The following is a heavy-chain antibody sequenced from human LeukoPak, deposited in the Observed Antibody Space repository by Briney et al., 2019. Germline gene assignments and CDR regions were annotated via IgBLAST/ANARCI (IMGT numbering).Heavy chain of an antibody. D-gene: IGHD6-25*01. CDR2: ISSGSVYI. V-gene: IGHV3-21*01. CDR1: GFTFSGYS. J-gene: IGHJ4*02. CDR3: ARGPTTIGAAGKGAPFY. Sequence: PGRSLRLSCAASGFTFSGYSMHWVRQAPGKGLEWVSSISSGSVYIYDADSVRGRFTISRDNTKNSLYLQMNSLRVDDTAVYYCARGPTTIGAAGKGAPFYWGQGTLVTVSS.